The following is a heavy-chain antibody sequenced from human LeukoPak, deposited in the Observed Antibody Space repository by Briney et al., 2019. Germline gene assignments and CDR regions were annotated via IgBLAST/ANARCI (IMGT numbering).Heavy chain of an antibody. CDR3: AKGVGYGGMDV. CDR2: ISYDGHNE. V-gene: IGHV3-30*18. CDR1: GFTFSGYG. J-gene: IGHJ6*02. D-gene: IGHD5-12*01. Sequence: GGSLRLSCAASGFTFSGYGMHWVRQAPGKGLEWVAVISYDGHNEYYGDSVKGRFTISRDNSKNTVSLRMDSLRAEDTGIYYCAKGVGYGGMDVWGQGTTVTVSS.